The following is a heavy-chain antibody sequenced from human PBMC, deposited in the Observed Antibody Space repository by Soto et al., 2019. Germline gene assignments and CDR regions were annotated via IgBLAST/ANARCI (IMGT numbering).Heavy chain of an antibody. CDR1: GFTFSSYS. Sequence: GGSLRLSCAASGFTFSSYSRNWVRQAPGKGLEWVSYISSNSGTMYYADSVKGRFTISRDNSKNTLYLQMNSLRAEDTAVYYCARDGDYDILTGYYYYYGMDVWGQGTTVTVSS. CDR2: ISSNSGTM. D-gene: IGHD3-9*01. J-gene: IGHJ6*02. CDR3: ARDGDYDILTGYYYYYGMDV. V-gene: IGHV3-48*01.